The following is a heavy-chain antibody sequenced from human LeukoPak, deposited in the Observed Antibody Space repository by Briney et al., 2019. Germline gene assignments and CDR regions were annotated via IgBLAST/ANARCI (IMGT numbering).Heavy chain of an antibody. D-gene: IGHD6-6*01. J-gene: IGHJ4*02. V-gene: IGHV4-34*01. Sequence: KPSETLSLTCAVYGGSFSGYYWSWIRQPPGKGQEWIGEINHSGSTNYNPSLKSRVTISVDTSKNQFSLKLSSVTAADTAVYYCARGTRGAARPRYFDYWGQGTLVTVSS. CDR2: INHSGST. CDR1: GGSFSGYY. CDR3: ARGTRGAARPRYFDY.